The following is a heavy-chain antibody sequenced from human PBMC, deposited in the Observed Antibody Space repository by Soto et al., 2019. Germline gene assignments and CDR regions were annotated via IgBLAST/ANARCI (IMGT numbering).Heavy chain of an antibody. CDR3: ARARRLLWFGEFQLDY. D-gene: IGHD3-10*01. Sequence: QVQLQQWGAGLLKPSETLSLTCAVYGGSFSGYYWSWIRQPPGKGLEWIGEINHSGSTNYNPSLKSRVTISVDTSKNQFSLKRSSVTAADTAVYYCARARRLLWFGEFQLDYWGQGTLVTVSS. J-gene: IGHJ4*02. V-gene: IGHV4-34*01. CDR1: GGSFSGYY. CDR2: INHSGST.